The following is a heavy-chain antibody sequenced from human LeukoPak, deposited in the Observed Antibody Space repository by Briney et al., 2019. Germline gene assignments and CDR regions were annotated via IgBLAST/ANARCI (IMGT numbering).Heavy chain of an antibody. J-gene: IGHJ4*02. D-gene: IGHD3-10*01. CDR3: ASLLRPVRGVDY. CDR2: VSYDGINK. V-gene: IGHV3-30*14. CDR1: GFIFNDYP. Sequence: SGGSLRLSCAASGFIFNDYPIHWVRQRPGKGLEWVAVVSYDGINKIYADSVKGRFTISRENAKNSLYLQMNSLRAGDTAVYYCASLLRPVRGVDYWGQGTLVTVSS.